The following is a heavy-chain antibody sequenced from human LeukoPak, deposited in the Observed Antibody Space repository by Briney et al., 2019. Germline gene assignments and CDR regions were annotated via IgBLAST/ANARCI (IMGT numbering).Heavy chain of an antibody. J-gene: IGHJ5*02. CDR1: GGPFSDYY. D-gene: IGHD6-13*01. CDR2: INHSGST. V-gene: IGHV4-34*01. Sequence: ASETLSLTCAVYGGPFSDYYWSWIRQPPGKGLEWIGEINHSGSTHYNPSLKSRVTISVDTSKKHFSLQLRSVTAADTAVYYCARKEGGQLVNTRRWFDPWGQGTLVTVSS. CDR3: ARKEGGQLVNTRRWFDP.